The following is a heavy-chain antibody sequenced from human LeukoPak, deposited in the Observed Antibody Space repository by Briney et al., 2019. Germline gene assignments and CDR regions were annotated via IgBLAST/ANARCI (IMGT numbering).Heavy chain of an antibody. V-gene: IGHV3-23*01. CDR2: ISGSGGST. CDR1: GFTFSNYG. Sequence: HPGGSLRLSCAASGFTFSNYGMSWVRQAPGKGLEWVSAISGSGGSTYYADSVKGRFTISRDNSKNTLYLQMNSLRAEDTAVYYCAKGSSTRVLTGIFDIWGQGTMVTVSS. CDR3: AKGSSTRVLTGIFDI. J-gene: IGHJ3*02. D-gene: IGHD3-9*01.